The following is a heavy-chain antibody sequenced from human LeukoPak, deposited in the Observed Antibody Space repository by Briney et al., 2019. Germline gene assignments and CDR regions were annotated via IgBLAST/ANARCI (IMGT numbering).Heavy chain of an antibody. CDR3: ARGPYYYDSSGFQGDY. V-gene: IGHV4-34*01. CDR2: INHSGST. Sequence: PSETLSLTCAVYGGSFIGYYWSWIRQPPGKGLEWIGEINHSGSTNCDPSLKSRVTISVDTSKNQFSLKLSSVTAADTAVYYCARGPYYYDSSGFQGDYWGQGTLVTVSS. J-gene: IGHJ4*02. CDR1: GGSFIGYY. D-gene: IGHD3-22*01.